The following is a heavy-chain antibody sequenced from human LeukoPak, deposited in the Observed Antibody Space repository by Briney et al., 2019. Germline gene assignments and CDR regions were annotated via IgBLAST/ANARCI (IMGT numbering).Heavy chain of an antibody. CDR1: GFTFSSYA. V-gene: IGHV3-23*01. CDR2: ISVSGDNT. Sequence: PGGSLRLSCAASGFTFSSYAMSWVRQAPGKGLEWVSTISVSGDNTYYADSVRGRFTISRDNSRNTLYLQMNSLRAEDTAFYYCAKGGSVGATTYFFGYWGQGTLVTVSS. J-gene: IGHJ4*02. D-gene: IGHD1-26*01. CDR3: AKGGSVGATTYFFGY.